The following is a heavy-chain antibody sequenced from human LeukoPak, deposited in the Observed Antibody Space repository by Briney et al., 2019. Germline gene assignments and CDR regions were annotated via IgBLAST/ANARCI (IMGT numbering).Heavy chain of an antibody. CDR2: ISSSSSYI. J-gene: IGHJ4*02. V-gene: IGHV3-21*01. CDR3: ARIGYASSTFDY. D-gene: IGHD2-2*03. CDR1: GFTFSSYS. Sequence: GGSLRLSCAASGFTFSSYSMNWVRQAPGKGLEWVSSISSSSSYIYYADSAKGRFTISRDNAKNSVYLEMDSLRAEDTAVYYCARIGYASSTFDYWGQGTLVIVSS.